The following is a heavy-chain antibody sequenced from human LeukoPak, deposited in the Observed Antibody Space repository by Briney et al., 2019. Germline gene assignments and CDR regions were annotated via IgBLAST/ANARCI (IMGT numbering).Heavy chain of an antibody. V-gene: IGHV3-7*01. D-gene: IGHD1-26*01. J-gene: IGHJ4*02. Sequence: GGSLRLSCAASGFTFSSYWMSWVRQAPGKGLEWVANIKQDGSEKYYVDSVKGRITISRDNAKNSLYLQMNSLRAEDTVVYYCAGDLPVGATGGGLFYWGQGTLVTVSS. CDR3: AGDLPVGATGGGLFY. CDR2: IKQDGSEK. CDR1: GFTFSSYW.